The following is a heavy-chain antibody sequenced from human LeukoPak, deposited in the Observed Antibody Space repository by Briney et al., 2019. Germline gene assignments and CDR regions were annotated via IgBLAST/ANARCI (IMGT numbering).Heavy chain of an antibody. J-gene: IGHJ4*02. D-gene: IGHD6-13*01. V-gene: IGHV1-46*03. CDR3: TTPGSDSSPLSGY. Sequence: GASVKVSCKASGYTFTSYYMHWVRQAPGQGLEWMGIINPSGGSTSYAQKFQGRVTMTRDTSTSTVYMELSSLKTEDTAVYYCTTPGSDSSPLSGYWGQGTLVTVSS. CDR1: GYTFTSYY. CDR2: INPSGGST.